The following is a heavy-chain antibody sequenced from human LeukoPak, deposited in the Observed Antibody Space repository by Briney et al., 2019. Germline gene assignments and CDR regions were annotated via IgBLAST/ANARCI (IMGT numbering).Heavy chain of an antibody. D-gene: IGHD3-10*01. CDR1: GFAFSSYW. V-gene: IGHV3-7*01. CDR3: ARDVYYGSGSPTVDY. CDR2: IKQDGSEK. Sequence: GGCLRLSCAASGFAFSSYWMSWVRQAPGKGLEWVANIKQDGSEKYYVDSVKGRFTISRDNAKNSLYLQMNSLRAEDTVVYYCARDVYYGSGSPTVDYWGQGTLVTVSS. J-gene: IGHJ4*02.